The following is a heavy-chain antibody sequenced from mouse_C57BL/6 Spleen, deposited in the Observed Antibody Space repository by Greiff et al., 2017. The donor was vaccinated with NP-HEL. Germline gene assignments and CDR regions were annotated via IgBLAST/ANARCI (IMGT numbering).Heavy chain of an antibody. V-gene: IGHV1-81*01. CDR1: GYTFTSYG. D-gene: IGHD2-1*01. CDR2: IYPRSGNT. J-gene: IGHJ2*01. Sequence: VQLQQSGAELARPGASVKLSCKASGYTFTSYGISWVKQRTGQGLEWIGEIYPRSGNTYYNEKFKGKATLTADKSSSTAYMELRSLTSEDSAVYFCARSGGNYGYLDYWGQGTTLTVSS. CDR3: ARSGGNYGYLDY.